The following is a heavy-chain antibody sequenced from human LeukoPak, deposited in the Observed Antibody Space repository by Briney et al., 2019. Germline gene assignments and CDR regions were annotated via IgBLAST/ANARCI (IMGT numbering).Heavy chain of an antibody. D-gene: IGHD4-17*01. CDR2: INPNSGGT. CDR1: GYTFTGYY. V-gene: IGHV1-2*02. CDR3: ARGALPYGDYEGYTFDM. Sequence: ASVKVSCKASGYTFTGYYMHWVRQAPGQGLEWMGWINPNSGGTNYAQKFQGRVTMTRDTSISTAYMELSSLRSDDTAVYYCARGALPYGDYEGYTFDMWGQGTMVTVSS. J-gene: IGHJ3*02.